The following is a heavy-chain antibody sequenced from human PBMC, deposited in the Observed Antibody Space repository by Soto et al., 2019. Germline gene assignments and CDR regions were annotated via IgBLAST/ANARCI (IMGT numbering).Heavy chain of an antibody. V-gene: IGHV3-7*01. CDR3: ARVGVAAPIDP. CDR1: GFSFSDYS. D-gene: IGHD6-6*01. J-gene: IGHJ5*02. CDR2: IKHDGSEK. Sequence: ESGGGLVQPGGSLRLSCAASGFSFSDYSMTWVRQAPGKGLEWVADIKHDGSEKHYLDYVKGRFTISRDDARNSLYLQISSLRAEDTAVYYCARVGVAAPIDPWGQGTLVTVSS.